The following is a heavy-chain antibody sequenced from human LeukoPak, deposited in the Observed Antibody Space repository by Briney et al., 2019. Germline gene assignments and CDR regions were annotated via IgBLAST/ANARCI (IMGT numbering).Heavy chain of an antibody. CDR3: ARHVRATTIDY. Sequence: HGESLKISCKGSGYSFTSYWIGWVRRIPGKGLEWMGRIDPSDSYTNYSPSFQGHVTISADKSISTAYLQWSSLKASDTAMYYCARHVRATTIDYWGQGTLVTVSS. J-gene: IGHJ4*02. D-gene: IGHD1-26*01. V-gene: IGHV5-10-1*01. CDR1: GYSFTSYW. CDR2: IDPSDSYT.